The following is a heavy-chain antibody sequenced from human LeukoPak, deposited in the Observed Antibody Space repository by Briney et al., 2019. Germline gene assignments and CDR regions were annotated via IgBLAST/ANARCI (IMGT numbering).Heavy chain of an antibody. CDR3: ATSYYDFWSGSN. Sequence: GGSLRLSCAASGFTFRSYGMHWVRQAPGKGLEWVAVVTYDGSNKYYADSVKGRFTISRDNSKNTLYLQVNSLRAEDTAVYYCATSYYDFWSGSNWGQGTLVTVSS. V-gene: IGHV3-30*03. J-gene: IGHJ4*02. CDR2: VTYDGSNK. D-gene: IGHD3-3*01. CDR1: GFTFRSYG.